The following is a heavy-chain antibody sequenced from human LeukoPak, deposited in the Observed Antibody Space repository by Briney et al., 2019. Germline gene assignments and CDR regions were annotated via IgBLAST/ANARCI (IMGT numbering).Heavy chain of an antibody. J-gene: IGHJ4*02. Sequence: GASVKVPCKASGYTFNGYYMYWVRQAPGQGLEWMGRINPKNGDTNYAQKFQGRVTMTRDTSINMAYMELNRLRSDDTAVYYCVRDLSGINATSRGEDYWGQGTLVTVSS. CDR3: VRDLSGINATSRGEDY. V-gene: IGHV1-2*06. CDR1: GYTFNGYY. CDR2: INPKNGDT. D-gene: IGHD1-20*01.